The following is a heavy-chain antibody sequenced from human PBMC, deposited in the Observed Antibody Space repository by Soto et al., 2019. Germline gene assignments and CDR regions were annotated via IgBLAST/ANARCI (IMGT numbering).Heavy chain of an antibody. CDR3: ARGIAALPVFACDI. J-gene: IGHJ3*02. CDR2: IYWSGDE. Sequence: QGTLKESGPTLVKPTQTLTLTCSFSGFSLSTSGVGVGWIRQSPGKAPEWLALIYWSGDEHYRPSPKSPLSITNDTSKNHVVLIMTDMYPMDTATYYCARGIAALPVFACDILGQGTMVTVSS. V-gene: IGHV2-5*01. CDR1: GFSLSTSGVG. D-gene: IGHD6-6*01.